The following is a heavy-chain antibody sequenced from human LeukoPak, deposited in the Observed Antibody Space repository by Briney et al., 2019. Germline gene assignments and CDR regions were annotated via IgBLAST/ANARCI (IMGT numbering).Heavy chain of an antibody. CDR2: ISGDAVNT. V-gene: IGHV3-43*02. J-gene: IGHJ5*02. Sequence: PGGSLRLSCAASGFTFDEYAMYWVRQAPGKGLEWVSLISGDAVNTYYADSVKGRFTISRDNSKDSLYLQMNSLRTEDTALYYCAKDLGPTGAGWFDPWGQGMLVTVSS. D-gene: IGHD1-14*01. CDR1: GFTFDEYA. CDR3: AKDLGPTGAGWFDP.